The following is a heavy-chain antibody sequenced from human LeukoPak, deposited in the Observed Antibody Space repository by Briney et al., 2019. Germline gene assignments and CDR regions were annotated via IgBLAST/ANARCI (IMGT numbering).Heavy chain of an antibody. CDR2: IDWDDDK. CDR1: GFSLTTSGMC. CDR3: ARTYGDFLNWFDP. D-gene: IGHD4-17*01. J-gene: IGHJ5*02. V-gene: IGHV2-70*11. Sequence: SGPTLVNPTQTLTLTCTFSGFSLTTSGMCVTWIRQPPGKALEWLARIDWDDDKNYRTSLKTRLTISKDTSKNQVVLTMTNMDPVDTATYYCARTYGDFLNWFDPWGQGTLVTVSS.